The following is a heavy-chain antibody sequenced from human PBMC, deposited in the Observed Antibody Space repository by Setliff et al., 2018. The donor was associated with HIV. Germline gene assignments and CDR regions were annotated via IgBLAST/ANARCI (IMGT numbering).Heavy chain of an antibody. CDR2: IYYSGTT. CDR3: ARHGDYSYFYYYYMDV. V-gene: IGHV4-31*03. J-gene: IGHJ6*03. D-gene: IGHD4-17*01. Sequence: SETLSLTCTVSGGSISSGGYYWSWIRQHPGKGLEWIGYIYYSGTTYYNPSLKSRATISVDTSKNQFSLKLTSVTAAATGVYYCARHGDYSYFYYYYMDVWG. CDR1: GGSISSGGYY.